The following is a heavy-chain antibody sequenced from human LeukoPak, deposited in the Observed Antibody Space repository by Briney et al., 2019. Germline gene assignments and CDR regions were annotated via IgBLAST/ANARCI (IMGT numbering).Heavy chain of an antibody. Sequence: HPGGSLRLSCAASGFTFSSYSMNWVRQAPGKGLEWVSAISFSGGSTYYADSVKGRFTISRDNSKNTLYLQMNSLRAEDTAVYYCATNGGNNPFDCWGQGTLVTVSS. J-gene: IGHJ4*02. CDR1: GFTFSSYS. D-gene: IGHD4-23*01. CDR2: ISFSGGST. V-gene: IGHV3-23*01. CDR3: ATNGGNNPFDC.